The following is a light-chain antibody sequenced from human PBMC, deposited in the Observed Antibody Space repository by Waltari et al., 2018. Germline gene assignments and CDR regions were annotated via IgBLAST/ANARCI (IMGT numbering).Light chain of an antibody. CDR2: DVS. V-gene: IGLV2-14*03. CDR1: SNDIGFYKY. CDR3: SSYTSSGTLV. J-gene: IGLJ2*01. Sequence: QSALTQPASVSGSPGQSITHSGSGTSNDIGFYKYIPWYQQHPGRAPKLMIYDVSDRPSGLSDRFSGSKSGNTASLSISGLQAEDEADYYCSSYTSSGTLVFGGGTKLTVL.